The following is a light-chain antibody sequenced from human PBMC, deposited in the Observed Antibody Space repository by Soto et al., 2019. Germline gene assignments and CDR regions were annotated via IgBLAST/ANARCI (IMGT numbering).Light chain of an antibody. J-gene: IGKJ2*01. Sequence: EIVMTQSPATLSVSPGERATLSCRASQSLSSNLAWYQQKPSQAPRLLIYDASTRATGIPARFSGSGSGTDFTLTITSLQSEDFAVYFCQHYDNWPYTFGQGTKLEIK. CDR3: QHYDNWPYT. CDR1: QSLSSN. V-gene: IGKV3-15*01. CDR2: DAS.